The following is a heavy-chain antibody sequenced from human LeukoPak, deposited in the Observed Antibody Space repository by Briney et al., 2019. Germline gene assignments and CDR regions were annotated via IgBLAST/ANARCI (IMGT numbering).Heavy chain of an antibody. CDR3: ARDSPYYYYGMDV. CDR2: ISYDGSNK. V-gene: IGHV3-30*04. CDR1: GFTFSSYA. J-gene: IGHJ6*04. Sequence: GGSLRLSCAASGFTFSSYAMHWVRQAPGKGLEWVAVISYDGSNKYYADSVKGRFTISRDNSKNTLYLQMNSLRAEDTAVYYCARDSPYYYYGMDVWGKGTTVTVSS.